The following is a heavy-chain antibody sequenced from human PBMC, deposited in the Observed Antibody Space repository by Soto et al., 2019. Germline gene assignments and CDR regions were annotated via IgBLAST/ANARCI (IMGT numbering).Heavy chain of an antibody. CDR2: IIPIFGTA. Sequence: SVKVSCKASGGTFSSYAISWVRQAPGQGLEWMGGIIPIFGTANYAQKFQGRVTITADESTSTAYMELSSLRSEDTAVYYCARAGAVAGPFFDYWGQGTLVTVSS. V-gene: IGHV1-69*13. D-gene: IGHD6-19*01. J-gene: IGHJ4*02. CDR1: GGTFSSYA. CDR3: ARAGAVAGPFFDY.